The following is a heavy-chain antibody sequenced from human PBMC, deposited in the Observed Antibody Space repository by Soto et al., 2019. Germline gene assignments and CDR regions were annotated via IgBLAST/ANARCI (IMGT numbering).Heavy chain of an antibody. D-gene: IGHD6-6*01. J-gene: IGHJ4*02. CDR3: AKNWDTTFSSSSH. Sequence: EVQLLESGGGLVQPGGSLRLSGAASGFTFTTYAMSWVRQAPGKGLEWVSAISGSAGSTYYADSVKGRFTISRDNSKNTLYLQMNSLRAEDTAVYYCAKNWDTTFSSSSHWGQGTLVSVSS. V-gene: IGHV3-23*01. CDR2: ISGSAGST. CDR1: GFTFTTYA.